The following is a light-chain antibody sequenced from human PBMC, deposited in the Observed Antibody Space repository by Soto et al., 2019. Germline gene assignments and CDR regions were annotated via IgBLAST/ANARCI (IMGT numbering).Light chain of an antibody. CDR1: PSVSIK. J-gene: IGKJ5*01. Sequence: EIVMPQSPATLSVSPGESSPLSGRASPSVSIKLAWYQQKPGQAPRLLIYDTSTRATGIPARFSGSGSGTEFTLTISSLQSEDFAVYYCQQYNNWPPITFGQGTRLEIK. V-gene: IGKV3-15*01. CDR3: QQYNNWPPIT. CDR2: DTS.